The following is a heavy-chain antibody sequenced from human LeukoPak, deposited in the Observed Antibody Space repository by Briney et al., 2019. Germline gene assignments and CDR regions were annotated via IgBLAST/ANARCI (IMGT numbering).Heavy chain of an antibody. V-gene: IGHV4-31*03. J-gene: IGHJ3*02. CDR1: GGSISSGGYY. CDR2: IYYSGST. Sequence: PSETLSLTCTVSGGSISSGGYYWSWIRQHPGKGLEWIGCIYYSGSTYYNPSLKSRVTISVDTSKNQFSLKLSSVTAADTAVYYCARGYDSSGYHDAFDIWGQGTMVTVSS. D-gene: IGHD3-22*01. CDR3: ARGYDSSGYHDAFDI.